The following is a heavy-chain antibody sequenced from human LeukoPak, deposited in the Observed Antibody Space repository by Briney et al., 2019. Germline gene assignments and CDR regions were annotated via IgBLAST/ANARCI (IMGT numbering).Heavy chain of an antibody. D-gene: IGHD1-7*01. Sequence: GGSLRLSCAAYGFTFGSCAMSWVRQAPGKGLEWVSAISDSGVNTYYADSVKGRFTISRDNSKNTLYLQMNSLRAEDTDVYYCAKDLITRTVRYYYFYYMDVWGEGTTVTVSS. CDR3: AKDLITRTVRYYYFYYMDV. CDR1: GFTFGSCA. V-gene: IGHV3-23*01. CDR2: ISDSGVNT. J-gene: IGHJ6*03.